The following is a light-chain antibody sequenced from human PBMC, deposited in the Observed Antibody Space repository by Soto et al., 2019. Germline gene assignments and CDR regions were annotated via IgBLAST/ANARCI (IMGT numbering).Light chain of an antibody. Sequence: QSALTQPPSASGSPGQSVTISCTGTSSDVGGYNYVSWYQQHPVKAPKLMIYEVSKRPSGVPDRFSGSKSGNTASLTVSGLQAEDEADYYCSSYAGSNSHVVFGGGTKLTVL. J-gene: IGLJ2*01. CDR1: SSDVGGYNY. CDR3: SSYAGSNSHVV. CDR2: EVS. V-gene: IGLV2-8*01.